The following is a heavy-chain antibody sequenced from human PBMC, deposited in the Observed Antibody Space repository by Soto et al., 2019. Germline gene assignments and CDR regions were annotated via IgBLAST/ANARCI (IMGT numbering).Heavy chain of an antibody. J-gene: IGHJ6*02. CDR3: ARGDSTDCSNGVCAFFYDHVMDV. D-gene: IGHD2-8*01. V-gene: IGHV1-2*04. Sequence: DSVKVSCKASGYSFTDYHIHWVRQAPGQGLEWLGRINPKSGGTSTAQKFQGWVTMTTDTSISTASMELTRLTSDDTAIYYCARGDSTDCSNGVCAFFYDHVMDVWG. CDR2: INPKSGGT. CDR1: GYSFTDYH.